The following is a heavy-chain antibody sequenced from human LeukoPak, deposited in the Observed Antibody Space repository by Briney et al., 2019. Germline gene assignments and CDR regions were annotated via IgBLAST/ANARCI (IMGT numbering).Heavy chain of an antibody. V-gene: IGHV1-46*01. D-gene: IGHD2-15*01. J-gene: IGHJ5*02. CDR1: GYTFTSYY. CDR3: ARDHCSGGSCYPKYNWFDP. CDR2: ISPSGGST. Sequence: ASVKVSCKASGYTFTSYYMHWVRQAPGQGLEWMGIISPSGGSTSYAQKFQGRVTMTRDTSTSTVYMELSSLRSEDTAVYYCARDHCSGGSCYPKYNWFDPWGQGTLVTVSS.